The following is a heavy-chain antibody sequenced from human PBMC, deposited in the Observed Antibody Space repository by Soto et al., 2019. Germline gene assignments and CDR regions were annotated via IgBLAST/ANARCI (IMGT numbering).Heavy chain of an antibody. CDR2: TGISGRTT. CDR1: GFSVNTYA. J-gene: IGHJ4*02. D-gene: IGHD1-20*01. CDR3: ATVHNTSRSFNY. V-gene: IGHV3-23*01. Sequence: GGSLRLSCAASGFSVNTYAMSWVRQAPGKGLEWVSTTGISGRTTYYADSVKGRFTVSRDDSQNTLDLQMSSLRAEDTAVYYCATVHNTSRSFNYWGQGTLVTVSS.